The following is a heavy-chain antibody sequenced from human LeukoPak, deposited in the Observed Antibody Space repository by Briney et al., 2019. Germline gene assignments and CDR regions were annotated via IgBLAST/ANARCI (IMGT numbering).Heavy chain of an antibody. V-gene: IGHV3-20*04. J-gene: IGHJ4*02. Sequence: PGGSLRLSCAASGFTFDDYGMSWVRQAPGKGLEWVSGINWNGGSTGYADSVKGRFTISRDNAKNFLYLQMNSLRAEDTALYYCARARGYCSSTSCSLFDYWGQGTLVTVSS. CDR3: ARARGYCSSTSCSLFDY. D-gene: IGHD2-2*01. CDR2: INWNGGST. CDR1: GFTFDDYG.